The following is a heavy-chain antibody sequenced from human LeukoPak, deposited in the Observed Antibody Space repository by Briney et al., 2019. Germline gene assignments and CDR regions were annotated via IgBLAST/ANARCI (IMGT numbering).Heavy chain of an antibody. CDR3: ARGPLGRGTTLYYYYGMDV. V-gene: IGHV4-30-2*01. Sequence: SETLSLTCAVSGGSISSGGYSWSWIRQPPGKGLEWIGYIYHSGSTNYNPSLKSRVTISVDTSKNQFSLKLSSVTAADTAVYYCARGPLGRGTTLYYYYGMDVWGQGTTVTVSS. J-gene: IGHJ6*02. CDR1: GGSISSGGYS. D-gene: IGHD2/OR15-2a*01. CDR2: IYHSGST.